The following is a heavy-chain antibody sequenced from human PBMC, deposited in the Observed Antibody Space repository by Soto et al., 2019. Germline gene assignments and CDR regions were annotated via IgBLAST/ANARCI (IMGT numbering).Heavy chain of an antibody. J-gene: IGHJ6*02. D-gene: IGHD6-19*01. V-gene: IGHV1-2*02. CDR2: INPNSGGT. CDR1: GYIFTDYH. Sequence: ASVKVSCKTSGYIFTDYHMHWVRQAPGQGLEWMGWINPNSGGTNYAQKFQGRVTMTRDTSISTAYMELSRLRSDDTAVYFCVRDKAAVAGSYYYYGMDVWGQGTTVTV. CDR3: VRDKAAVAGSYYYYGMDV.